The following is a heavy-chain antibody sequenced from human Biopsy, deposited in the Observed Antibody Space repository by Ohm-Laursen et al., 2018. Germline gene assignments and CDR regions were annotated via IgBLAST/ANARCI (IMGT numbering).Heavy chain of an antibody. CDR3: ARGMRSSGWPYFDS. V-gene: IGHV4-61*01. D-gene: IGHD6-19*01. CDR2: IYDRGSTA. J-gene: IGHJ4*02. Sequence: GTLSLTCTVSGDSVSSGSFYWTWIRQPPGQGLEYIGYIYDRGSTANYNPSLESRVTMSVDMPKNQFSVKLSSVTAADTAIYYCARGMRSSGWPYFDSWGQGTLVTVSS. CDR1: GDSVSSGSFY.